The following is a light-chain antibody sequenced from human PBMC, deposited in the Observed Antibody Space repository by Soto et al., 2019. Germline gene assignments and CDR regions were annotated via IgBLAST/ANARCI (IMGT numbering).Light chain of an antibody. J-gene: IGLJ2*01. CDR2: GVS. CDR3: SSYTRGTTYVV. Sequence: QSVLTQPASVSGSPGQSITISCTGTSNDVGGYRHVSWYQQHPGKAPKLLILGVSNRPSGVSNRFSGSKSGNTASLTISGLQAEDEADYYCSSYTRGTTYVVFGGGTKVTVL. CDR1: SNDVGGYRH. V-gene: IGLV2-14*01.